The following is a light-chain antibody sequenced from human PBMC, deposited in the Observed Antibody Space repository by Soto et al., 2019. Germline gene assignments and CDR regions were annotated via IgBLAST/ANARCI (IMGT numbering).Light chain of an antibody. V-gene: IGLV2-11*01. CDR1: SSDVGGYKY. Sequence: QSALTQPRSVSGSSGQSVTISCTGTSSDVGGYKYVSWYQQHPDKAPKLMIYDVSKRPSGVPDRFSGSTSGNTASLTISGLQPEDEADYYCCSFAGSYVFGTGTKLTVL. J-gene: IGLJ1*01. CDR3: CSFAGSYV. CDR2: DVS.